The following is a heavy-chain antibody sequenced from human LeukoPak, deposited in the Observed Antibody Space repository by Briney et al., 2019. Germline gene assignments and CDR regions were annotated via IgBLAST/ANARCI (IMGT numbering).Heavy chain of an antibody. CDR1: GFTFSSYG. J-gene: IGHJ4*02. V-gene: IGHV3-30*03. CDR2: ISYDGSNK. Sequence: GGSLRLSCAASGFTFSSYGMHWVRQAPGKGLEWVAVISYDGSNKYYADSVKGRFTISRDNSKNTLYLQMDSLRAEDTAVYYCTTDPTYYYDSSGYYRNYWGQGTLVTVSS. CDR3: TTDPTYYYDSSGYYRNY. D-gene: IGHD3-22*01.